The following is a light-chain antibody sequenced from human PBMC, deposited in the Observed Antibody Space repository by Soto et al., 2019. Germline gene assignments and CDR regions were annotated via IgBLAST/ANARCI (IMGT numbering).Light chain of an antibody. Sequence: QSALTQPASVSGSPGQSITISCTGTNSDVGGYNFVSWYQQHPGKAPKLMIYDVSNRPSGVSDRSSGSKSGNTASLTISGLQAEDEADYHCNSYTSWNTYVFGTGTKLTVL. CDR1: NSDVGGYNF. CDR2: DVS. CDR3: NSYTSWNTYV. V-gene: IGLV2-14*01. J-gene: IGLJ1*01.